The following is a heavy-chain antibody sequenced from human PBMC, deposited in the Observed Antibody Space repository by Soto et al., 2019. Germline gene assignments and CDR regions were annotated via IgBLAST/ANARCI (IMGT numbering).Heavy chain of an antibody. Sequence: ASVKVSCKASGYTFTSYDINWVRQATGQGLEWMGWMNPNSGNTDYAQKFQGRVTMTRNTSMSTAYMELSSLRSEDTAVYYCARDKDFWSGYYFDYWGQGTLVTVSS. CDR1: GYTFTSYD. D-gene: IGHD3-3*01. CDR3: ARDKDFWSGYYFDY. CDR2: MNPNSGNT. V-gene: IGHV1-8*01. J-gene: IGHJ4*02.